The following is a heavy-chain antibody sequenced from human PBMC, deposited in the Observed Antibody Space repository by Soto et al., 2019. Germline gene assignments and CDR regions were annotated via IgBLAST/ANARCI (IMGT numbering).Heavy chain of an antibody. CDR2: IWYDGSNK. V-gene: IGHV3-33*01. Sequence: ESGGGVVQPGRSLRLSCAASGFTFSSYGMHWVRQAPGKGLEWVAVIWYDGSNKYYADSVKGRFTISRDNSKNTLYLQMNSLRAEDTAVYYCARDGTPLPEGLFDYFDYWGQGTLVTVSS. CDR1: GFTFSSYG. D-gene: IGHD3-22*01. CDR3: ARDGTPLPEGLFDYFDY. J-gene: IGHJ4*02.